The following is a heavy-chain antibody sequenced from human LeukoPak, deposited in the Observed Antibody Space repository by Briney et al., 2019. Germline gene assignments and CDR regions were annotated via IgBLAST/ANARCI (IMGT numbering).Heavy chain of an antibody. CDR3: AKDQYYYDSSGLLDY. V-gene: IGHV3-30*18. J-gene: IGHJ4*02. D-gene: IGHD3-22*01. CDR2: ISYDGSNK. CDR1: GFTFSSYG. Sequence: PWGCLRLSCAASGFTFSSYGMHWVRQAPGKGLEWVAVISYDGSNKYYADSVKGRFTISRDNSKNTLYLQMNSLRAEDTAVYYCAKDQYYYDSSGLLDYWGQGTLVTVSS.